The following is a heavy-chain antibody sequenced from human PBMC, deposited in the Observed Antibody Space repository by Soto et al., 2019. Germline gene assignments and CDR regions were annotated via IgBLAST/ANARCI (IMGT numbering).Heavy chain of an antibody. D-gene: IGHD3-22*01. CDR1: GGSISSYY. V-gene: IGHV4-59*01. CDR3: AREVITPYNWFDP. Sequence: PSETLSLTCTVSGGSISSYYWSWIRQPPGKGLEWIGYIYYSGSTNYNPSLKSRVTISVDTSKNQFSLKLSSVTAADTAVYYCAREVITPYNWFDPWGQGTLVTV. J-gene: IGHJ5*02. CDR2: IYYSGST.